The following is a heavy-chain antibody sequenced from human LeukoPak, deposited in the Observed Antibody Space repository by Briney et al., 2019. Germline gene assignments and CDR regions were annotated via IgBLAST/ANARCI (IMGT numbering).Heavy chain of an antibody. CDR2: IIPILGIA. CDR1: GGTFSSYA. CDR3: ARDYYDSSGYYYWYLDL. V-gene: IGHV1-69*04. Sequence: ASVKVSCKASGGTFSSYAISWVRQAPGQGLEWMGRIIPILGIANYAQKFQGRVTITADKSTSTAYMELSSLRSEDTAVYYCARDYYDSSGYYYWYLDLWGRGTLVTVSS. J-gene: IGHJ2*01. D-gene: IGHD3-22*01.